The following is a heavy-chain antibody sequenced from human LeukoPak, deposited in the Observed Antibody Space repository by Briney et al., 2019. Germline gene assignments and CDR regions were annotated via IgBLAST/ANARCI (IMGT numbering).Heavy chain of an antibody. V-gene: IGHV3-23*01. Sequence: PGGSLRLSCAASGFTFSSYAMSWVRQAPGKGLEWVSAISGSGGSTYYADSVKGRFTISRDNSKNTLYLQMNSQRAEDTAVYYCAKEIEGYSYADWFDPWGQGTLVTVSS. D-gene: IGHD5-18*01. CDR2: ISGSGGST. CDR3: AKEIEGYSYADWFDP. J-gene: IGHJ5*02. CDR1: GFTFSSYA.